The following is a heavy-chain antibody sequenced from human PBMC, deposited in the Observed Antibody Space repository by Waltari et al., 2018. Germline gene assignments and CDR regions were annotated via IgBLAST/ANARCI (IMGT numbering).Heavy chain of an antibody. CDR1: GGSISSHY. V-gene: IGHV4-59*11. Sequence: QVQLQESGTGLVKPSETLSLTCTVSGGSISSHYGSWIRQPPGKGLEWIGYIYYSGSTNYNPSLKSRVTISVDTSKNQFSLKLSSVTAADTAVYYCAREGIAVGDAFDIWGQGTMVTVSS. CDR3: AREGIAVGDAFDI. J-gene: IGHJ3*02. D-gene: IGHD6-19*01. CDR2: IYYSGST.